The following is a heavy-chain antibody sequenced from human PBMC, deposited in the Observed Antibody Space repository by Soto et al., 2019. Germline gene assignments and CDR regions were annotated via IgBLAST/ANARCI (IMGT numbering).Heavy chain of an antibody. CDR3: ASDRCSGGSCYLYYYYMDV. J-gene: IGHJ6*03. Sequence: QVQLVQSGAEVKKPGSSVKVSCKASGGTFSSYTISWVRQAPGQGLEWMGRIIPILGIAKYAQKFQGRVTNTADKSTSTAYMELSSLRSEDTAVYYCASDRCSGGSCYLYYYYMDVWGKGTTVTVSS. D-gene: IGHD2-15*01. V-gene: IGHV1-69*02. CDR1: GGTFSSYT. CDR2: IIPILGIA.